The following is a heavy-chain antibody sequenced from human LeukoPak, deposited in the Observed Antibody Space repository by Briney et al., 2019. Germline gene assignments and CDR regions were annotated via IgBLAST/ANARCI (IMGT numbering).Heavy chain of an antibody. CDR1: GFTFSSYW. J-gene: IGHJ4*02. Sequence: PGGSLRLSCEASGFTFSSYWMHWVRQVPGKGLVWVLRINSDGSTTTYADSVKGRFTISRDSAKNTLYLQMNSLRAEDTAVYYCARRSYCSGGSCVHSFDYWGQGTLVTVSS. CDR3: ARRSYCSGGSCVHSFDY. D-gene: IGHD2-15*01. CDR2: INSDGSTT. V-gene: IGHV3-74*01.